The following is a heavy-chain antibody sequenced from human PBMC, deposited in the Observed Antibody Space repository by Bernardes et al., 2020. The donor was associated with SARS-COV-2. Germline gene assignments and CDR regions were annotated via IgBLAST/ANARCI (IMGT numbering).Heavy chain of an antibody. V-gene: IGHV3-23*01. Sequence: GGSLRLSCATSGFTFSTYAMNWVRQAPGKGLEWVSGISGSGGSAYYVDSVKGRFTISRDNSKSTLFLEMNSLRAEDTAVYFCAKNDGVRQFWGQGTLVTVAS. CDR2: ISGSGGSA. CDR1: GFTFSTYA. CDR3: AKNDGVRQF. D-gene: IGHD4-17*01. J-gene: IGHJ4*02.